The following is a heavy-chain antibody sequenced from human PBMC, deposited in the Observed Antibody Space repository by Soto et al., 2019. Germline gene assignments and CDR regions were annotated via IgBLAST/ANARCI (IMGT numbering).Heavy chain of an antibody. D-gene: IGHD2-15*01. Sequence: QVQLVQSGAEVKKPGASVKVSCKASGYTFTGYYMHWVRQAPGQGLEWMGWINPNSGGTNYAQKFQGWVTMIRDTSISPAYMELRRLRSDDTAVYYFARGDCSGGSCSPWTAFDIWGQGTMVTVSS. V-gene: IGHV1-2*04. CDR3: ARGDCSGGSCSPWTAFDI. CDR2: INPNSGGT. J-gene: IGHJ3*02. CDR1: GYTFTGYY.